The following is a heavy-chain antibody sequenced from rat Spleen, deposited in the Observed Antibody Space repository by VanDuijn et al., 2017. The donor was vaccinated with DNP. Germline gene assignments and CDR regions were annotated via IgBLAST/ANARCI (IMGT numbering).Heavy chain of an antibody. CDR1: GFTFTNYW. CDR2: INTDGGST. V-gene: IGHV5-58*01. Sequence: EVQLVESGGDLVQPGRSLKLSCVASGFTFTNYWMTWIRQVPGKGLEWVASINTDGGSTYYPDSVKGRFTISRDNAENTVYLQMNSLRSEDTATYYCAQANGRDWGQGVMVTVSS. CDR3: AQANGRD. J-gene: IGHJ2*01. D-gene: IGHD4-3*01.